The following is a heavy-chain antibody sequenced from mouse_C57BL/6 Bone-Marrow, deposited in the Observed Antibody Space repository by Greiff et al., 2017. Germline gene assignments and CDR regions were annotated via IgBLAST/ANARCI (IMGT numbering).Heavy chain of an antibody. V-gene: IGHV1-72*01. CDR1: GYTFTSYW. Sequence: VQLKQPGAELVKPGASVKLSCKASGYTFTSYWTHWVKQRPGRGLEWIGRIDPNSGGTKYNEKFKSKATLTVDKPSSTAYMQLSSLTSEDSAVYYCARRPVVAPDWYFDVWGTGTTVTVSS. CDR3: ARRPVVAPDWYFDV. CDR2: IDPNSGGT. D-gene: IGHD1-1*01. J-gene: IGHJ1*03.